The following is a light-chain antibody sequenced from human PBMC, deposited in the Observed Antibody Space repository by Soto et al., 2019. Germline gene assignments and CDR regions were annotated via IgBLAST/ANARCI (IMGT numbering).Light chain of an antibody. Sequence: QSALTQPRSVSGSPGQSVTISCTGTSSDVGGYNYVSWYQHHPGKAPKLMIYDVTKRPSGVPDRFSGSKSGNTASLTISGLQTEDEADYYCCSFADTFYVFGTGTKLTVL. CDR1: SSDVGGYNY. CDR2: DVT. V-gene: IGLV2-11*01. J-gene: IGLJ1*01. CDR3: CSFADTFYV.